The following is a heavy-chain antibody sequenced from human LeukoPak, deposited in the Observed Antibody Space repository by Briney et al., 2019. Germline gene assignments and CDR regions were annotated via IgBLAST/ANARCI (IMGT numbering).Heavy chain of an antibody. J-gene: IGHJ5*02. V-gene: IGHV4-59*08. D-gene: IGHD6-13*01. CDR3: ARRRGYSSPGIDWFDP. Sequence: SETLSLTCTVSGGSISSYYWGWIRPPPGKGLEWVGYISSGGTTHSIPSHKSRITISVDTPKNRFSLQLRSVTAADTAVYYCARRRGYSSPGIDWFDPWGQGTLVTVSS. CDR2: ISSGGTT. CDR1: GGSISSYY.